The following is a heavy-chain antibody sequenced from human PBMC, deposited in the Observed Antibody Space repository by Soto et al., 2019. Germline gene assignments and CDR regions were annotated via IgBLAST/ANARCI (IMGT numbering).Heavy chain of an antibody. D-gene: IGHD3-3*01. Sequence: QVQLVQSGAEVKKPGASVKVSCKASGYTFTSYAMHWVRQAPGQRLEWMGWINAGNGNTKYSQKFQGRVTITRDTSASTAYMELSSLRSEDTAVYYCARSPPLEWLLYDYYYYGMDVWGQGTTVTVSS. CDR1: GYTFTSYA. CDR2: INAGNGNT. J-gene: IGHJ6*02. V-gene: IGHV1-3*01. CDR3: ARSPPLEWLLYDYYYYGMDV.